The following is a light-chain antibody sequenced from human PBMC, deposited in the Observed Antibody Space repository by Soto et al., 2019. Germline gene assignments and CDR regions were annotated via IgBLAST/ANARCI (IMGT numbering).Light chain of an antibody. CDR1: QSVSSN. J-gene: IGKJ2*02. V-gene: IGKV3-15*01. Sequence: EIVMTQSPATLSVSPGERATLSCRASQSVSSNLAWYQQKPGQAPSLLIYGASTRATGIPARFSGSGSGTEFTLTISSLQSEDCAVYYCQQYNNWPPRTFGQGTKLEIK. CDR2: GAS. CDR3: QQYNNWPPRT.